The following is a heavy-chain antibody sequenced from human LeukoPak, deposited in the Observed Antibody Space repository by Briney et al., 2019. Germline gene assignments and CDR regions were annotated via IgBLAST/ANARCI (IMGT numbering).Heavy chain of an antibody. CDR3: ARDLGYCSSSSCYAWFDP. J-gene: IGHJ5*02. V-gene: IGHV4-59*01. Sequence: SETLSLTCTVSGGSISSYYWSWVRQPPGKGLEWIGYIYYSGSTNYNPSLKSRVTISVDTSKNQLSLKLNSVTAADTAVYYCARDLGYCSSSSCYAWFDPWGQGTLVTVSS. D-gene: IGHD2-2*01. CDR1: GGSISSYY. CDR2: IYYSGST.